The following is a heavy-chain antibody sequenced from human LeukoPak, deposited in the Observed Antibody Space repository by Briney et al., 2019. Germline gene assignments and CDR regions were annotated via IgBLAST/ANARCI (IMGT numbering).Heavy chain of an antibody. J-gene: IGHJ4*02. D-gene: IGHD3-10*01. CDR3: ARVNYGSATKEDY. V-gene: IGHV4-31*03. CDR1: GGSISSGGYY. Sequence: PSETLSLTCTVSGGSISSGGYYWSWIRQHPGKGLEWIGYIYYSGSAYYNPSLKSRVTISVDTSENQFSLKLSSVTAADTAVYYCARVNYGSATKEDYWGQGALVTVSS. CDR2: IYYSGSA.